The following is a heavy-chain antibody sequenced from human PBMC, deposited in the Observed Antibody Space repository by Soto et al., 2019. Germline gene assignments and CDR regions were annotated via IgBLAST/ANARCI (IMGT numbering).Heavy chain of an antibody. CDR2: VSYDGSNK. CDR3: AGGSTEVGYYYGMDV. D-gene: IGHD2-15*01. J-gene: IGHJ6*02. Sequence: GGSLRLSCAASGFTFSSYGMHWVRQAPGKGLEWVAVVSYDGSNKYYADSVKGRFTISRDNSKNTLYLQMNSLRAEDTAVYYCAGGSTEVGYYYGMDVWGQGTTVTVSS. CDR1: GFTFSSYG. V-gene: IGHV3-30*03.